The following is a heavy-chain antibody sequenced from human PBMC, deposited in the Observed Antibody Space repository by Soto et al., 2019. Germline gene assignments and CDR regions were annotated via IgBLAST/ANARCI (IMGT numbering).Heavy chain of an antibody. CDR3: VQTTGWPGFDF. CDR1: GFPFSTYG. D-gene: IGHD6-19*01. CDR2: IYGGGTT. Sequence: GGSLRLSCAASGFPFSTYGMTWVRQAPGKGLEWVSVIYGGGTTYYADSVKGRFTISRDTSKNTLYLQMNSLRAEDTAVYYCVQTTGWPGFDFWGQGTLVTVSS. V-gene: IGHV3-53*01. J-gene: IGHJ4*02.